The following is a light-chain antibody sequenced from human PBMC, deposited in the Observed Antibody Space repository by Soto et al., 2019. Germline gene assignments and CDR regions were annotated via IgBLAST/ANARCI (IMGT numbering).Light chain of an antibody. Sequence: VMTQSPATLSVSPGGTATLSCRASQSVSSNVAWYQQTPGQPPRLLIYGASTRATGIPDRFSGSGSGTEFTLTISSLQSEDFAVYYCQQYNNWPPVTFGQGTRLEIK. CDR1: QSVSSN. CDR2: GAS. CDR3: QQYNNWPPVT. V-gene: IGKV3-15*01. J-gene: IGKJ5*01.